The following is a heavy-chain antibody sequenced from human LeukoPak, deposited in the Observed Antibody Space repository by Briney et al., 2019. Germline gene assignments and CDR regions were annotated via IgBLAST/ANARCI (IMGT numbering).Heavy chain of an antibody. J-gene: IGHJ4*02. CDR3: ARDGGSGNPVSVHDY. V-gene: IGHV3-21*01. D-gene: IGHD3-16*01. Sequence: GGSLRLSCAASGFTFSSYSMNWVRQAPGKGLEWVSSISSSSSYIYYADSVKGRFTISRDNAKNSLYLQMNSLRAEDTAVYYCARDGGSGNPVSVHDYWGQGTLVTVSS. CDR2: ISSSSSYI. CDR1: GFTFSSYS.